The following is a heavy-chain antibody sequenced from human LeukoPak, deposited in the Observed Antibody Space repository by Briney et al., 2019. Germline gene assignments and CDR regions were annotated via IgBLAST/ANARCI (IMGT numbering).Heavy chain of an antibody. J-gene: IGHJ6*02. V-gene: IGHV1-18*01. CDR1: GYTFTSYG. D-gene: IGHD2-2*01. CDR3: ARGGQYPGRPYYYYYGMDV. CDR2: ISAYNGNT. Sequence: GASVTVSCKASGYTFTSYGISWVRQAPGQGLEWMGWISAYNGNTNYAQKLQGRVTMTTDTSTSTAYMELRSLRSDDTAVYYCARGGQYPGRPYYYYYGMDVWGQGTTVTVSS.